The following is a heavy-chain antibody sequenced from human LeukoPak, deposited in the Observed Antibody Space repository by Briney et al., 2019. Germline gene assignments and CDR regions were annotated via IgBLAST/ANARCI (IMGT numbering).Heavy chain of an antibody. CDR3: ARVMVRGVRFNGMDV. V-gene: IGHV3-33*01. D-gene: IGHD3-10*01. J-gene: IGHJ6*04. Sequence: GRSLRLSCAASGFTFSSYGMHWVRQAPGKGLEWVAVIWYDGSNKYYADSVKGRFTIPRDNSKNTLYLQMNSLRAEDTAVYYCARVMVRGVRFNGMDVWGKGTTVTVSS. CDR2: IWYDGSNK. CDR1: GFTFSSYG.